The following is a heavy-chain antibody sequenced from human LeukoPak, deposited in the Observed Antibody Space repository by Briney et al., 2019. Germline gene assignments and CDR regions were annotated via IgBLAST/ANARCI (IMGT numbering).Heavy chain of an antibody. V-gene: IGHV4-39*02. Sequence: PSETLSLTCTVSVGSIIIRDDFWGWIRQSRGKDLELLGSISYSGRTYYTPSIQSRVTLFVDKSKNQFSLTMTSVPAANTAVYYCTRDSGKYYPRQQRNWGQAALVTISS. J-gene: IGHJ4*02. CDR3: TRDSGKYYPRQQRN. CDR2: ISYSGRT. D-gene: IGHD3-10*01. CDR1: VGSIIIRDDF.